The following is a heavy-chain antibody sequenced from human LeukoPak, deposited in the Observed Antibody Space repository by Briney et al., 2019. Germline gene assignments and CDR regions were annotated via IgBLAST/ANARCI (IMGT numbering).Heavy chain of an antibody. CDR3: AREGGGTGYGRADYCCGYGMDV. V-gene: IGHV1-18*04. CDR2: ISAYNSNT. D-gene: IGHD3-9*01. J-gene: IGHJ6*02. CDR1: SR. Sequence: ASVKVCCKATSRISWVRPAPGQGLEWMGGISAYNSNTNYAQKLQGRVTMTTDTSTSTAYMELRSLRSDDTAVYYCAREGGGTGYGRADYCCGYGMDVWGQGTTVTVSS.